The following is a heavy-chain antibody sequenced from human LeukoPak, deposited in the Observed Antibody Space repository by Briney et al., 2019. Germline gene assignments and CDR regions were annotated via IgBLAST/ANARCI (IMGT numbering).Heavy chain of an antibody. Sequence: ASVKVSCKASGYTFTSYGISWVRQAPGQGLEWMGWMSAYNGNTNYAQKLQGRVTMTTDTSTSTAYMELRSLRSDDTAVYYCASFGIYYDSSGPAYGFDPWGRGTLVTVSS. CDR1: GYTFTSYG. V-gene: IGHV1-18*01. J-gene: IGHJ5*02. CDR3: ASFGIYYDSSGPAYGFDP. D-gene: IGHD3-22*01. CDR2: MSAYNGNT.